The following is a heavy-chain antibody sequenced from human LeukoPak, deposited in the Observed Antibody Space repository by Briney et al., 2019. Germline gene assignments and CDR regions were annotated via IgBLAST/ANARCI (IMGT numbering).Heavy chain of an antibody. CDR1: GGTFSSYA. V-gene: IGHV1-69*01. J-gene: IGHJ4*02. CDR2: IIPIFGTA. Sequence: SVTVSCKASGGTFSSYAISWVRQAPGQGLEWMGGIIPIFGTANYAQKFQGRVTITADESTSTAYMELSSLRSEDTAVYYCAREGVGELSFDYWGQGTLVTVSS. D-gene: IGHD3-16*01. CDR3: AREGVGELSFDY.